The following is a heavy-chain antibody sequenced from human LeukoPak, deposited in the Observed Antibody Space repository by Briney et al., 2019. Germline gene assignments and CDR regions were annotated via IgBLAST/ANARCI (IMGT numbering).Heavy chain of an antibody. CDR2: IYHSGST. D-gene: IGHD6-6*01. CDR3: ARRRGYSSSSVDY. J-gene: IGHJ4*02. Sequence: SETLSPTRAVSGYSISSGYYWGWIRQPPGKGLEWIGSIYHSGSTYYNPSLKSRVTISVDTSKNQFSLKLSSVTAADTAVYYCARRRGYSSSSVDYWGQGTLVTVSS. CDR1: GYSISSGYY. V-gene: IGHV4-38-2*01.